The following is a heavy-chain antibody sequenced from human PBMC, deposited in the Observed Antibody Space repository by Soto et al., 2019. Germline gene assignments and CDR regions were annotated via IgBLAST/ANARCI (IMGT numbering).Heavy chain of an antibody. Sequence: EVQLLESGGGFVGPGWSLRLSCAASGFTFSNYPMTWVRQAPGKGLEWVSSISASGGSTYYPDSVKGRFTISRDNSKNTLYLQMNSLRAEDTAVYYCAKEQAHSQADTSSIFDYWGQGTLFTVSS. V-gene: IGHV3-23*01. CDR3: AKEQAHSQADTSSIFDY. J-gene: IGHJ4*02. D-gene: IGHD2-2*01. CDR2: ISASGGST. CDR1: GFTFSNYP.